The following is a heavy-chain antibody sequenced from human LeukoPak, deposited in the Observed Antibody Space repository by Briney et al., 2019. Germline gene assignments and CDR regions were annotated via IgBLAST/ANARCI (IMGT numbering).Heavy chain of an antibody. J-gene: IGHJ4*02. D-gene: IGHD3-10*01. Sequence: SETLSLTCTVSGDSISSAYYWAWIRQPPGKGLEWIGSIYHSGGTYYNSSLKSRVTISVDTSKNQFSLKLSSVTAADTAVYYCARASGGDGSGSLWGQGTLVTVSS. CDR2: IYHSGGT. CDR1: GDSISSAYY. CDR3: ARASGGDGSGSL. V-gene: IGHV4-38-2*02.